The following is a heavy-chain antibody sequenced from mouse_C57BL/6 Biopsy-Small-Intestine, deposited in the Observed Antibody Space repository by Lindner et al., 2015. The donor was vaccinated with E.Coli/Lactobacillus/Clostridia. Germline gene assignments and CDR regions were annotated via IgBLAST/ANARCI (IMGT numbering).Heavy chain of an antibody. CDR3: AGDSAGNYAFDY. V-gene: IGHV12-3*01. CDR2: ITHSGET. J-gene: IGHJ2*01. CDR1: GFPITSGYY. D-gene: IGHD2-1*01. Sequence: VQLQESGPGLVKPSQSLFLTCSITGFPITSGYYWIWIRQSPGKPLEWMGYITHSGETFYNPSLQSPISITRETSKNQFFLQLNSVTTEDTAMYYCAGDSAGNYAFDYWGQGATLTVSS.